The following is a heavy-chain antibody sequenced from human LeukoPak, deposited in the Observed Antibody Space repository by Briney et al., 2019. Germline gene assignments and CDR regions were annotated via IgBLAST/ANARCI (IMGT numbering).Heavy chain of an antibody. V-gene: IGHV3-74*01. CDR3: AKGLGYCSGGSCYSDVYYGMDV. J-gene: IGHJ6*02. CDR1: GFGFSNYW. D-gene: IGHD2-15*01. CDR2: INSDGDNT. Sequence: GGSLRLSCAASGFGFSNYWMPWVRQAPGKGLVWVSRINSDGDNTKYADSVKGRFTISRDNSKNTLYLQMNSLRAEDTAVYYCAKGLGYCSGGSCYSDVYYGMDVWGQGTTVTVSS.